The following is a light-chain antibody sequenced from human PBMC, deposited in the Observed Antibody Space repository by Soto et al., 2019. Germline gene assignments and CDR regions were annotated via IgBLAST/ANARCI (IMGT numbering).Light chain of an antibody. Sequence: EMVMTQSPGSRSRSPVEVATPCFMISQSVSSSYLAWYQQKPGQAPRLLIYGASSRATGIPARFSGTGSGTEFTLTISSLQSEDFAVYYCQQYYDWPITFGQGTRLEIK. V-gene: IGKV3D-15*01. J-gene: IGKJ5*01. CDR3: QQYYDWPIT. CDR1: QSVSSSY. CDR2: GAS.